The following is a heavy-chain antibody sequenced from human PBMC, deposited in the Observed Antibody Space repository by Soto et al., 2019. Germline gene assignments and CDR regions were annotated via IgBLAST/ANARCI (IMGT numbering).Heavy chain of an antibody. CDR3: ARGRYCLTGRCFPNWFDS. J-gene: IGHJ5*01. CDR2: IYKSATT. V-gene: IGHV4-30-4*01. CDR1: GDSISSVDYF. D-gene: IGHD2-15*01. Sequence: SETLSLTCSVSGDSISSVDYFWAWIRQPPGQALEYIGYIYKSATTYYDPSFESRVAISLDTSKSQFSLNVTSVTAADTAVYFCARGRYCLTGRCFPNWFDSWGQGTLVTVSS.